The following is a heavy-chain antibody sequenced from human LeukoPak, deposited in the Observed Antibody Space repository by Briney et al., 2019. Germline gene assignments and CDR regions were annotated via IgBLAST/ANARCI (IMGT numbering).Heavy chain of an antibody. Sequence: SETLSLTCAVSGGSISSYYWSWIRQPAGKGLEWIGRIYTSGTTNYNPSLKSRVTMSVDTSKNQFSLNLNSVTAADTAVYYCARTSPQAATLDYWARGTLVTVSS. V-gene: IGHV4-4*07. J-gene: IGHJ4*02. CDR1: GGSISSYY. CDR3: ARTSPQAATLDY. D-gene: IGHD2-15*01. CDR2: IYTSGTT.